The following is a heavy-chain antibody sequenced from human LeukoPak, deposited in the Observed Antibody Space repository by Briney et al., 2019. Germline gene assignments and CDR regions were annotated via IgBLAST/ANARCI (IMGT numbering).Heavy chain of an antibody. Sequence: GGSLRLSCAASGFTFSSSWMTWVRQAPGKGLEWVANIKEDGSEKYYVDSVKGRFTISRDNAKNSLYLQMNSLRAEDTALYYCATDVGADWGQGTLVTVSS. CDR2: IKEDGSEK. J-gene: IGHJ4*02. V-gene: IGHV3-7*01. CDR3: ATDVGAD. CDR1: GFTFSSSW.